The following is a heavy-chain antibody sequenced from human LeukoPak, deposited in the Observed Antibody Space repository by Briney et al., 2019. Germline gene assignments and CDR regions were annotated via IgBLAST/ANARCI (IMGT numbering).Heavy chain of an antibody. V-gene: IGHV3-30*02. CDR1: GFIFSSYG. Sequence: GGSLRLSCAASGFIFSSYGMHWVRQAPGKGLEWVAFIRYDGSNQYYADSVKGRFTISRDNSKNTIFLQMNSLRAEDTAIYYCAKRSATSSGYFDFWGRGTLVTVSS. CDR3: AKRSATSSGYFDF. J-gene: IGHJ4*02. D-gene: IGHD3-22*01. CDR2: IRYDGSNQ.